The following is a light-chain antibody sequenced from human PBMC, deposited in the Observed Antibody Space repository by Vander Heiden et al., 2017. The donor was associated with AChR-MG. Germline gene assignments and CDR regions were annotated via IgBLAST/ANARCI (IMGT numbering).Light chain of an antibody. CDR1: SSDVGGYNY. J-gene: IGLJ1*01. CDR3: CSYAGNYAYV. CDR2: DVS. Sequence: QSALTQPRSVSGSPGQSVTISCTGTSSDVGGYNYVSWYQQHPGQAPKLVIFDVSRRPSGVHDRFSGSKSGNTASLTISGLQAEDDADYYCCSYAGNYAYVFGGGTKVTGL. V-gene: IGLV2-11*01.